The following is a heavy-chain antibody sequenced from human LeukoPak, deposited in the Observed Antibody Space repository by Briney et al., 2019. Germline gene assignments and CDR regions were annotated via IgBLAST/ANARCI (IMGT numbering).Heavy chain of an antibody. CDR2: INPNSGGT. CDR1: GYTFTGYY. J-gene: IGHJ6*04. Sequence: ASVKVSCKASGYTFTGYYMHWVRQAPGQGLEWMGWINPNSGGTNYAQKLQGRVTMTTDTSTSTAYMELRSLRSDDTAVYYCARSGWFGESPTLWGKGTTVTISS. D-gene: IGHD3-10*01. V-gene: IGHV1-2*02. CDR3: ARSGWFGESPTL.